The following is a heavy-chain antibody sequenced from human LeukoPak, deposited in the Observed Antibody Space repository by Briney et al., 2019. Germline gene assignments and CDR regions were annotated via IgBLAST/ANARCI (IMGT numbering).Heavy chain of an antibody. CDR2: MYHSGST. Sequence: SETLSLTCAVSGGSISSGGYSWSWVRQPPGKGLEWIGYMYHSGSTYYNPSLKSRVTISVDRSKNQFSLKLSSVTAADTAVYYCAREDSGSYQNWFDPWGQGTLVTVSS. J-gene: IGHJ5*02. V-gene: IGHV4-30-2*01. CDR1: GGSISSGGYS. D-gene: IGHD1-26*01. CDR3: AREDSGSYQNWFDP.